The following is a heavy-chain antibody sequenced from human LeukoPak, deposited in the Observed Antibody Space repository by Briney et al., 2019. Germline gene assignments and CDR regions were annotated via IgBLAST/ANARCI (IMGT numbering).Heavy chain of an antibody. CDR1: GFTFSSYA. CDR3: AKGRTTSGGEGNIVVVPAGP. CDR2: ISYDGSNK. D-gene: IGHD2-2*01. Sequence: PGRSLRLSCAASGFTFSSYAMHWVRQAPGKGLEWVAVISYDGSNKYYADSVKGRFTISRDNSKNTLYLQMNSLRAEDTAVYYCAKGRTTSGGEGNIVVVPAGPWGQGTLVTVSS. V-gene: IGHV3-30-3*01. J-gene: IGHJ5*02.